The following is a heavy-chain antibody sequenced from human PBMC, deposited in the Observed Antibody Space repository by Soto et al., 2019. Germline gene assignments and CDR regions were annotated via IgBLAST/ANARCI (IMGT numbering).Heavy chain of an antibody. CDR3: ARAPYYYDSSGYYASLDAFDI. D-gene: IGHD3-22*01. CDR1: GGSISSSSYY. CDR2: IYYTGSS. J-gene: IGHJ3*02. Sequence: PSETLSLTCTVSGGSISSSSYYWGWIRQPPGKGLEWIGSIYYTGSSYYNPSLKSRVTISVDTSKNQFSLKLSSVTAADTAVYYCARAPYYYDSSGYYASLDAFDIWGQGTMVTVSS. V-gene: IGHV4-39*07.